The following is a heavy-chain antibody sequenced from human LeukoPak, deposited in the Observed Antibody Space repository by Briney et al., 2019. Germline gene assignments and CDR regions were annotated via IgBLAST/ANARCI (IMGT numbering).Heavy chain of an antibody. D-gene: IGHD1-1*01. CDR1: GFTFSSYW. Sequence: PEGSLRLSCAASGFTFSSYWMSWVRQTPGEGLEYLANINQDGSQTYYMDSVKGRFTISRDNTKNSLYLQMNSLRAEDTAVYYCATNSGKRFDYWGQGTLVTVSS. CDR2: INQDGSQT. J-gene: IGHJ4*02. CDR3: ATNSGKRFDY. V-gene: IGHV3-7*01.